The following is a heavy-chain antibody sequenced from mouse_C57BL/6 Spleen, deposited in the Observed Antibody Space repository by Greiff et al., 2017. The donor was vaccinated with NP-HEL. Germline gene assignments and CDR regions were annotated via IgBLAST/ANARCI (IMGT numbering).Heavy chain of an antibody. Sequence: VHVKQSGPELVKPGASVKISCKASGYSFTDYNMNWVKQSNGKSLEWIGVINPNYGTTSYNQKFKGKATLTVDQSSSTAYMQLNSLTSEDSAVYYCEGDMSNYDWYFDVWGTGTTVTVSS. CDR1: GYSFTDYN. CDR3: EGDMSNYDWYFDV. V-gene: IGHV1-39*01. D-gene: IGHD2-5*01. J-gene: IGHJ1*03. CDR2: INPNYGTT.